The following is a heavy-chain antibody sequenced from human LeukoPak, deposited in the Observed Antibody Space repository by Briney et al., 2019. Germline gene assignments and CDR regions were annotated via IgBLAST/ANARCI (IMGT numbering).Heavy chain of an antibody. CDR2: IYTSGCT. D-gene: IGHD6-13*01. Sequence: PSETLSLTCTVSGGSISSYYWSWIRQPAGKGLEWIGRIYTSGCTNYNPSLKSRVTMSVDTSKNQFSLKLSSVTAADTAVYYCAREEGSSWSSYYFDYWGQGTLVTVSS. CDR3: AREEGSSWSSYYFDY. V-gene: IGHV4-4*07. J-gene: IGHJ4*02. CDR1: GGSISSYY.